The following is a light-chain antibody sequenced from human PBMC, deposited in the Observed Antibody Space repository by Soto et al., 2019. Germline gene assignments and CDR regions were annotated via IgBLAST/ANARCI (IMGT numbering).Light chain of an antibody. V-gene: IGLV1-51*02. CDR1: SSDVGGYNY. CDR2: ENN. Sequence: QSVLTQPPSASGSPGQSVTISCTGTSSDVGGYNYVSWYQHLPRTAPKLLIYENNKRPSGIPDRFSGSKSGTSVTLGITGLQTGDEADYYCGTWDSSLSAYVFGTGTKVTVL. CDR3: GTWDSSLSAYV. J-gene: IGLJ1*01.